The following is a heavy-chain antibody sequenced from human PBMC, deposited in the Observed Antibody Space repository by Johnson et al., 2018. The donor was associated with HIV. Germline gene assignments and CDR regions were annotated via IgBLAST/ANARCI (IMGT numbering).Heavy chain of an antibody. Sequence: QVQLVESGGGVVQPGRSLRLSCAASGFTFSRHAMHWVSQAPGKGLEWVALISYDGSNKYYADSVKGRFTISRDNSKNTLYLQMNSLRAEDTAVYYCGRSRVDIVVVAGAFDIWGQGTMVTVSS. CDR3: GRSRVDIVVVAGAFDI. CDR1: GFTFSRHA. V-gene: IGHV3-30-3*01. J-gene: IGHJ3*02. D-gene: IGHD2-15*01. CDR2: ISYDGSNK.